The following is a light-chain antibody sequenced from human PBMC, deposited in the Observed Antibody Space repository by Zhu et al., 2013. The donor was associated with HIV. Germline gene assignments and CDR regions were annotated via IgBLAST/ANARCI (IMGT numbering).Light chain of an antibody. CDR2: KAS. V-gene: IGKV1-5*03. CDR1: QSISAW. CDR3: QQYGSSPIT. J-gene: IGKJ3*01. Sequence: DIQMTQSPRTLSASVGDRVSITCRASQSISAWVAWYQQKPGKAPSLLIYKASTLQIGVPSRFSGSGYGTEFTLSISRLDPEDFAVYYCQQYGSSPITFGPGTKVDIK.